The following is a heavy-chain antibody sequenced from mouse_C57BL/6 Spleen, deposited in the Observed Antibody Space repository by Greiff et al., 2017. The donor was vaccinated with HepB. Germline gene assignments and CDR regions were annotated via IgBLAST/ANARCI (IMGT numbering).Heavy chain of an antibody. CDR1: GFTFSSYA. CDR3: TRPYYYGSSYLWYFDV. J-gene: IGHJ1*03. D-gene: IGHD1-1*01. Sequence: EVQRVESGEGLVKPGGSLKLSCAASGFTFSSYAMSWVRQTPEKRLEWVAYISSGGDYIYYADTVKGRFTISRDNARNTLYLQMSSLKSEDTAMYYCTRPYYYGSSYLWYFDVWGTGTTVTVSS. CDR2: ISSGGDYI. V-gene: IGHV5-9-1*02.